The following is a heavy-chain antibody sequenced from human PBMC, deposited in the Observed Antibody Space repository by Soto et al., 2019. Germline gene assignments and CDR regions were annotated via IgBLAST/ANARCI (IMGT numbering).Heavy chain of an antibody. Sequence: EVQLVESGGGLVQPGGSLRLSCAASGFTFSSFEMRWVRQAPGKGLEWLSHISSSGTTIYYADSIKGRFTISRDNAKNSLSLQMSGLRADDTATYFCASTPYGDYADYWGPGTLVTVSS. CDR1: GFTFSSFE. D-gene: IGHD4-17*01. CDR3: ASTPYGDYADY. J-gene: IGHJ4*02. V-gene: IGHV3-48*03. CDR2: ISSSGTTI.